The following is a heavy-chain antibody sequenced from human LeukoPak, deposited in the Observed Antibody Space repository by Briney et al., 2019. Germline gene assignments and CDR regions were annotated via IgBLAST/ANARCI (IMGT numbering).Heavy chain of an antibody. CDR2: IYSGGST. J-gene: IGHJ4*02. V-gene: IGHV3-53*01. Sequence: GGSLRLSCAASGFTVSSNYMSWVRQAPGKGLEWVSVIYSGGSTYYADSVKGRFTISRDNSKNTLYLQMNSLRAEDTAVYYCAMSGGLGSTSWGYVDYWGQGTLVTVSS. D-gene: IGHD2-2*01. CDR3: AMSGGLGSTSWGYVDY. CDR1: GFTVSSNY.